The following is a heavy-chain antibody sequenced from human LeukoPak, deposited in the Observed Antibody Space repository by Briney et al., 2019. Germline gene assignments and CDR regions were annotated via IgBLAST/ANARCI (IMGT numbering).Heavy chain of an antibody. D-gene: IGHD2-2*01. J-gene: IGHJ5*02. CDR2: INPNSGGT. CDR1: GYTFTGYY. CDR3: ARDGGYCSSTSCLTLFDP. V-gene: IGHV1-2*02. Sequence: ASVKVSCKASGYTFTGYYMHWVRQAPGQGLEWMGWINPNSGGTNYAQKFQGRVTMTRDTSISTAYMELSRLRSDDTAVYYCARDGGYCSSTSCLTLFDPWGQGTLVTVSS.